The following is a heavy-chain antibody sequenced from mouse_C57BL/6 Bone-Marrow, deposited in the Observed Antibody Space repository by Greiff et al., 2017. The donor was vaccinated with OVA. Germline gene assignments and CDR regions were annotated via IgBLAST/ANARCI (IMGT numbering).Heavy chain of an antibody. J-gene: IGHJ2*01. Sequence: VQLQQSGAELVRPGASVKLSCTASGFNIKDDYMHWVKQRPEQGLEWIGWIDPENGDTEYASKFQGKATITADTSSNTAYLQLSSLTSEDTAVYYCTGLLWLRRAYWGQGTTLTVSS. D-gene: IGHD2-2*01. V-gene: IGHV14-4*01. CDR1: GFNIKDDY. CDR2: IDPENGDT. CDR3: TGLLWLRRAY.